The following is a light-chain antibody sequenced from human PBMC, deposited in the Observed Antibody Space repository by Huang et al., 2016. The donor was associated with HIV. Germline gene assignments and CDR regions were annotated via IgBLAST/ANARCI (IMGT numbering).Light chain of an antibody. J-gene: IGKJ2*01. CDR2: GAS. V-gene: IGKV3-15*01. Sequence: EILMTQSPATLSVSPGERATVSCRATESVSSNLAGYQQKPGQGPRLLIYGASTRATGIRARFSGSGSGTEFTLTISNLQSEDFAVYYCQQYNNWPRTFGQGTKLEIK. CDR3: QQYNNWPRT. CDR1: ESVSSN.